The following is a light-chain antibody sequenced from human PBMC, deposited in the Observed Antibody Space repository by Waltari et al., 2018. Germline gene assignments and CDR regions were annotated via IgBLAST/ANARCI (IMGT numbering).Light chain of an antibody. V-gene: IGLV2-23*02. CDR2: DVS. Sequence: QSALTQPAAVSGSPGQSVTISCPGASMDIGRYDIVSWYQQHPGNAPKLVISDVSKRPSGVSDRFSGSKSGDTASLTISGLQFEDEADYYCCSYAGNYVWVFGGGTRLTVL. J-gene: IGLJ3*02. CDR3: CSYAGNYVWV. CDR1: SMDIGRYDI.